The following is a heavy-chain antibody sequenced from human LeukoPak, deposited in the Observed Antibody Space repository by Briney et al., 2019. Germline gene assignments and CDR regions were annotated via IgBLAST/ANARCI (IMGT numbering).Heavy chain of an antibody. CDR1: GGSFRGYY. CDR2: INHSGST. J-gene: IGHJ5*02. D-gene: IGHD3-9*01. CDR3: ARVSRYWNWFDP. V-gene: IGHV4-34*01. Sequence: SETLSLTCAVYGGSFRGYYWSWIRQPPGKGLEWIGEINHSGSTNYNPSLKSRVTISVDTSKNQFSLKLSSVTAADTAVYYCARVSRYWNWFDPWGQGTLVTVSS.